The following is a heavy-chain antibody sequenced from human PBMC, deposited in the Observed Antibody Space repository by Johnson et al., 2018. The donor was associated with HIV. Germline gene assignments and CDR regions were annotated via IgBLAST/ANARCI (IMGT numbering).Heavy chain of an antibody. V-gene: IGHV3-33*01. J-gene: IGHJ3*02. Sequence: QMLLVESGGGLVQPGRSLRLSCTASGFTFSSYGMHWVRQAPGKGLEWVAVIWYDGSNKYYADSVKGRFTISRDNSKNTLYLQMNSLRAEDTAVYYCARVMGATQVMGAFDIWGQGTMVTVSS. CDR2: IWYDGSNK. CDR3: ARVMGATQVMGAFDI. CDR1: GFTFSSYG. D-gene: IGHD1-26*01.